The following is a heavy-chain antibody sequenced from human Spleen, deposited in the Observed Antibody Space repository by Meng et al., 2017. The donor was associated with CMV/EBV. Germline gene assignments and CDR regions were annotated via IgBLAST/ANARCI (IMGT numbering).Heavy chain of an antibody. J-gene: IGHJ5*02. D-gene: IGHD2-15*01. CDR2: IYSGGST. CDR3: ARGWNWFDP. V-gene: IGHV3-53*01. CDR1: EFTFNNYA. Sequence: GESLKISCVASEFTFNNYAMSWVRQAPGKGLEWVSVIYSGGSTYYADSVKGRFTISRDNSKNTLYLQMNSLRAEDTAVYYCARGWNWFDPWGQGTLVTVSS.